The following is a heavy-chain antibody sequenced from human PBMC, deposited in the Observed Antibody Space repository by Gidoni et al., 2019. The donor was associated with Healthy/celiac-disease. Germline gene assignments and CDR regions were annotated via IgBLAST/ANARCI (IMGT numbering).Heavy chain of an antibody. CDR2: ISSSSSYI. Sequence: EVQLVESGGGLVKPGGSLRLSCAASGFTFSSYSMNWVRQAPGKGLEWVSSISSSSSYIYYADSVKGRFTISRDNAKNSLYQQMNSLRAEDTAVYYCARGHSSGWYFDLWGRGTLVTVSS. CDR1: GFTFSSYS. CDR3: ARGHSSGWYFDL. V-gene: IGHV3-21*01. J-gene: IGHJ2*01. D-gene: IGHD6-19*01.